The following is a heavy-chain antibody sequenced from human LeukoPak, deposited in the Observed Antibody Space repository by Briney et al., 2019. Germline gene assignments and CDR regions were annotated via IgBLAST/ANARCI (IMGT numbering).Heavy chain of an antibody. CDR1: GFTFSDYY. D-gene: IGHD5-18*01. CDR2: ISGSSSYT. J-gene: IGHJ4*02. V-gene: IGHV3-11*03. CDR3: ARLRGYSYGCDY. Sequence: GGSLRLSCAASGFTFSDYYMSWIRQAPGKGLEWVSSISGSSSYTNYADSVKGRFTMSRDNAKNSLYLQMNSLRAEDTAVYYCARLRGYSYGCDYWGQGTPVTVSS.